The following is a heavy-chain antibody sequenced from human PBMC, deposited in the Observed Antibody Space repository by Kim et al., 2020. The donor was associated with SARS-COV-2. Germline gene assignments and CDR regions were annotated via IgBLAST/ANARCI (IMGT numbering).Heavy chain of an antibody. V-gene: IGHV3-43*02. D-gene: IGHD3-9*01. CDR3: AKDFDVTRNFDFLPHYYGLDV. Sequence: GSLRLSCVAFGFNFDDYAMHWVRQGPGKGLEWISLINENGDNTYYADSVKGRFTVSRDNSKNSLYLEMKSVKVEDAALYYCAKDFDVTRNFDFLPHYYGLDVWGQGTTVTVSS. CDR1: GFNFDDYA. CDR2: INENGDNT. J-gene: IGHJ6*02.